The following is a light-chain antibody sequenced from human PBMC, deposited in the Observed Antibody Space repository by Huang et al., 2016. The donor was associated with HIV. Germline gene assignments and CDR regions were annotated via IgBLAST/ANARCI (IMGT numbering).Light chain of an antibody. CDR2: GAS. J-gene: IGKJ2*01. CDR1: QSVNNNY. Sequence: EIVLTQSPGTLSLSPGERATLSCRASQSVNNNYLAWYQQKPGQAPRLVIYGASRRATGIPDRFSGSGSGTDFTLTISRLEPDDFVVYYCQQYGGAPRTFGQGTKLEIK. CDR3: QQYGGAPRT. V-gene: IGKV3-20*01.